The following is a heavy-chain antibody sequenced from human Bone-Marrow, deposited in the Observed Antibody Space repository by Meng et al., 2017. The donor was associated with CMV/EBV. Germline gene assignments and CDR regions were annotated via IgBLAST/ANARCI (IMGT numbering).Heavy chain of an antibody. J-gene: IGHJ4*02. Sequence: GGYSWSWIRQPPGKGLEWIGYIYHSGSTYYNPSLKSRVTISVDRSKNQFSLKLSSVTAADTAVYYCARGARRIIITFGEVEGGFDYWGQGTLVTVSS. CDR3: ARGARRIIITFGEVEGGFDY. CDR1: GGYS. CDR2: IYHSGST. D-gene: IGHD3-16*01. V-gene: IGHV4-30-2*01.